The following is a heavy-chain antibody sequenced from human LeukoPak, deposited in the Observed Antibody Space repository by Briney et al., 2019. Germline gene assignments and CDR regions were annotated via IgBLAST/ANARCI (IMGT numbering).Heavy chain of an antibody. CDR3: AKNRGHCVDGVCHNYYYMDV. V-gene: IGHV3-23*01. CDR2: VSGSAGRT. D-gene: IGHD2-8*02. CDR1: GFTFSSFA. J-gene: IGHJ6*03. Sequence: GGPLRLSCAASGFTFSSFAMTWVRQAPGKGLEWVSTVSGSAGRTVYADSVKGRFTISRDNLKNTLYLQMNGLRAEDTAVYYCAKNRGHCVDGVCHNYYYMDVWGRGTTVTVSS.